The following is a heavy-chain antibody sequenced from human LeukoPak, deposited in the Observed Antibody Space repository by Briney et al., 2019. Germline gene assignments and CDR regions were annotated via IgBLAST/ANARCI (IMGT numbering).Heavy chain of an antibody. CDR3: ARPGIAVAGTAYSEY. CDR2: IKEDGTEK. Sequence: GGSLRLSCSASGFTFSAYWMTWVRQAPGKRLEWVANIKEDGTEKYYVDSVKGRFTISRDNAKNSMYLQMNSLRAEDTAVYYCARPGIAVAGTAYSEYWGQGTLVTVSS. D-gene: IGHD6-19*01. CDR1: GFTFSAYW. V-gene: IGHV3-7*01. J-gene: IGHJ4*02.